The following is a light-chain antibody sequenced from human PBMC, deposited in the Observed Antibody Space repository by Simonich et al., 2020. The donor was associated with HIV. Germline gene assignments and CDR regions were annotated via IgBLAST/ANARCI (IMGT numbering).Light chain of an antibody. Sequence: EIVLTQSPATLSLSPGERATLPCRASQSVSSYLAWYQQKPGQAPRLLIYDASNRATGIPARFSGSGSGTDFTLTISSLDPEDFAVYYCQHREAFGPGTKVDIK. CDR2: DAS. CDR1: QSVSSY. J-gene: IGKJ3*01. CDR3: QHREA. V-gene: IGKV3-11*01.